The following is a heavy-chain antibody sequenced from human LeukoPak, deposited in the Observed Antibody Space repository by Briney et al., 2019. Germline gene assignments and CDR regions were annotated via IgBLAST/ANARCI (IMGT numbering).Heavy chain of an antibody. V-gene: IGHV3-7*03. Sequence: PGGSLRLSCAASGFTFNSYWMNWVRQAPGKGLEWVANIKRDGSEKYYVDSVKGRFTISRDNAKNSLDLQMNSLRVEDTVVYYCARLGPASSGWPESFDYWGQGTLVTVSS. CDR3: ARLGPASSGWPESFDY. CDR1: GFTFNSYW. CDR2: IKRDGSEK. J-gene: IGHJ4*02. D-gene: IGHD6-19*01.